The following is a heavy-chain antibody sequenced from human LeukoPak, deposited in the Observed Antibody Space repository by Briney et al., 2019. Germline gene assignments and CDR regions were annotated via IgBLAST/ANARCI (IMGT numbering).Heavy chain of an antibody. Sequence: GGSLRLSCAASGFTFSSYAMHWVRQAPGKGLEWVAVISYDGSNKYYADSVKGRFTISRDNAKNSLYLQMNSLRAEDTAVYYCARGSNYYDSSGSLDAFDIWGQGTMVTVSS. V-gene: IGHV3-30*04. CDR2: ISYDGSNK. J-gene: IGHJ3*02. D-gene: IGHD3-22*01. CDR1: GFTFSSYA. CDR3: ARGSNYYDSSGSLDAFDI.